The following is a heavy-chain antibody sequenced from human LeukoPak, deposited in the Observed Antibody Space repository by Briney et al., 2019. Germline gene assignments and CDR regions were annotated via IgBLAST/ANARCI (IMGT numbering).Heavy chain of an antibody. D-gene: IGHD3-16*01. CDR1: GGSINNLF. V-gene: IGHV4-59*01. Sequence: PSETLSLTCTVSGGSINNLFWTWIRQPPGKGLEWIVYFSYSGGTTYNPSLKSRVTISIDTSKNQFSLNLNSVTAADTAVYYCAREGPLGKYYDYWGPGTLVTVSS. J-gene: IGHJ4*02. CDR3: AREGPLGKYYDY. CDR2: FSYSGGT.